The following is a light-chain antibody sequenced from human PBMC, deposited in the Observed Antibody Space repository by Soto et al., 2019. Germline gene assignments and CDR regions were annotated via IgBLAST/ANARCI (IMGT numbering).Light chain of an antibody. V-gene: IGKV3D-15*01. CDR3: QQYSVWPLT. Sequence: EIVLTQSPATLSVSPGERAALSCRASQSVSNNLAWYQQKPGQPPRLLIFGASTRATGIPARFSGSGSEAEFALTISTLQSEDFAVYYCQQYSVWPLTFGGGTKADIK. CDR2: GAS. J-gene: IGKJ4*01. CDR1: QSVSNN.